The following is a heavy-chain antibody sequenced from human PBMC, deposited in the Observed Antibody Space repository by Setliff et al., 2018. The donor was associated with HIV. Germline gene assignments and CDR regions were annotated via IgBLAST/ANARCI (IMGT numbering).Heavy chain of an antibody. Sequence: PSETLSLTCAVYGGSFSGHYWSWIRQSPGKGLEWIGEINHSGSTNYNPSLKSRFTISRDNARNSLYLHLRALGAEDTAIYYCARDAYGDSYFDYWGQGTLVTVSS. D-gene: IGHD4-17*01. CDR2: INHSGST. V-gene: IGHV4-34*01. CDR3: ARDAYGDSYFDY. J-gene: IGHJ4*02. CDR1: GGSFSGHY.